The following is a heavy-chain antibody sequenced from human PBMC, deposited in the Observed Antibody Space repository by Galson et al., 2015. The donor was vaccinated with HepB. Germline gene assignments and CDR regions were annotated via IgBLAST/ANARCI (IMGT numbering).Heavy chain of an antibody. CDR3: ATASGQPQSSYWYFDL. CDR1: GYTLTELS. V-gene: IGHV1-24*01. CDR2: FDPEDGET. Sequence: SVKVSCKVSGYTLTELSMHWVRQAPGKGLEWMGGFDPEDGETIYAQKFQGRVTMTEDTSTDTAYMELSSLRSEDTAVYYCATASGQPQSSYWYFDLWGRGTLVTVSS. D-gene: IGHD1-26*01. J-gene: IGHJ2*01.